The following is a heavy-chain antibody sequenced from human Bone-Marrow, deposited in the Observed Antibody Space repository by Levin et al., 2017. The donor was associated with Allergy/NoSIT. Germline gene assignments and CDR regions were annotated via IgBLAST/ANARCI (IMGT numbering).Heavy chain of an antibody. CDR1: GFTFSSYS. V-gene: IGHV3-21*01. D-gene: IGHD5-12*01. CDR2: ISSSSSYI. CDR3: ARDGLFGYSGYDATSSLYYYYMDV. Sequence: ETLSLTCAASGFTFSSYSMNWVRQAPGKGLEWVSSISSSSSYIYYADSVKGRFTISRDNAKNSLYLQMNSLRAEDTAVYYCARDGLFGYSGYDATSSLYYYYMDVWGKGTTVTVSS. J-gene: IGHJ6*03.